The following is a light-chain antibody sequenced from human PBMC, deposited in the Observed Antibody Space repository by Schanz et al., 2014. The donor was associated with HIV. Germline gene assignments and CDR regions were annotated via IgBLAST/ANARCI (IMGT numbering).Light chain of an antibody. CDR1: QYISRW. J-gene: IGKJ1*01. V-gene: IGKV1-5*03. CDR2: EAS. CDR3: HQYADSSWS. Sequence: DIQMTQSPSTLSASVGDGVTITCRASQYISRWLAWYQQKPGQAPNLLISEASTLESGVPSRFSGSGAGTEFTLTINSLQPDDSATYYCHQYADSSWSFGLGTKVETK.